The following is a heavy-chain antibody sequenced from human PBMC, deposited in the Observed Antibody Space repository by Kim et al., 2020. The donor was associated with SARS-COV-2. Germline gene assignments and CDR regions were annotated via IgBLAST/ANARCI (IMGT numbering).Heavy chain of an antibody. D-gene: IGHD2-15*01. V-gene: IGHV4-31*02. CDR3: ARKEGYCSGGSCGHFDY. Sequence: LKSRVTISVDTSKNQFSLKLSSVTAADTAVYYCARKEGYCSGGSCGHFDYWGQGTLVTVSS. J-gene: IGHJ4*02.